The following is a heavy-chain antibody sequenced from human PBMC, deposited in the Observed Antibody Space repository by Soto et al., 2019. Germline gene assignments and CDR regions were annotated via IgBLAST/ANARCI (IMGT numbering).Heavy chain of an antibody. CDR3: ARGRELLKTTHFDY. CDR2: ISYDGSNK. D-gene: IGHD1-26*01. Sequence: QVQLVESGGGVVQPGRSLRLSCAASGFTFSSYAMHWVRQAPGKGLEWVAVISYDGSNKYYADSVKGRFTISRDNSKNTLYLQMNSLRAEDTAVYYCARGRELLKTTHFDYWGQGTLVTVSS. CDR1: GFTFSSYA. V-gene: IGHV3-30-3*01. J-gene: IGHJ4*02.